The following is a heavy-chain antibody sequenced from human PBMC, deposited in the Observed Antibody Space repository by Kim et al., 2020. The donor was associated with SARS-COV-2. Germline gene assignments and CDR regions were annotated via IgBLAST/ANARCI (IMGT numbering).Heavy chain of an antibody. CDR1: GFAFSSFA. CDR2: ITGGGGP. CDR3: AKNKGSGKHYDYNFDI. D-gene: IGHD5-12*01. V-gene: IGHV3-23*01. Sequence: GGSLRLSCAASGFAFSSFALSWVRQAPGKGLEWVSMITGGGGPYYADSVKGRFTLSRDNSKNTLYLQMNSLRVEDTAIYYCAKNKGSGKHYDYNFDIWGPGTTVIVAS. J-gene: IGHJ3*02.